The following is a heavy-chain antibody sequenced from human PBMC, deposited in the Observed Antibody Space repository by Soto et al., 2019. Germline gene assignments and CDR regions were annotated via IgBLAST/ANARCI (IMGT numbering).Heavy chain of an antibody. Sequence: EVQLLESGGGLVQPGGSLILSCAASGYTFSNHAMSWFRQAPGKGLEWVSAMGPSGTTTYYADSVEGRFTISRDTSRNTLYLQMNSLRAEDTALYYWTKGSFLRGEEIYWGQGALVTVSS. CDR3: TKGSFLRGEEIY. J-gene: IGHJ4*02. CDR2: MGPSGTTT. CDR1: GYTFSNHA. D-gene: IGHD3-3*01. V-gene: IGHV3-23*01.